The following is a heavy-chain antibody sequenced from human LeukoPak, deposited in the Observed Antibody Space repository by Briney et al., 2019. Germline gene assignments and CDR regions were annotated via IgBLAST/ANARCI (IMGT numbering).Heavy chain of an antibody. CDR3: ARDTHDFWSGYGFDY. D-gene: IGHD3-3*01. J-gene: IGHJ4*02. V-gene: IGHV3-30*04. CDR2: ISYDGSNK. Sequence: PGGSLRLSCAASGFTFSSYAMHWVRQAPGKGLEWVAVISYDGSNKYYADSVKGRFTISRDNSKNTPYLQMNSLRAEDTAVYYCARDTHDFWSGYGFDYWGQGTLVTVSS. CDR1: GFTFSSYA.